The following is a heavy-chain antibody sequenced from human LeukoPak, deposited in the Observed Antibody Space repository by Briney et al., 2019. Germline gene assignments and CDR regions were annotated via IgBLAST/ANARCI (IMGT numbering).Heavy chain of an antibody. CDR1: GRTFSSYT. CDR3: ARGAKEMATTPYFDY. Sequence: ASVELCCTASGRTFSSYTISWVRQAPGQGLEWMGRIIPILGIANYAQKFQGRVTITADKSTSTAYMELSSLRSEDTAVHYCARGAKEMATTPYFDYWGQGTLVTVSS. CDR2: IIPILGIA. D-gene: IGHD5-24*01. J-gene: IGHJ4*02. V-gene: IGHV1-69*02.